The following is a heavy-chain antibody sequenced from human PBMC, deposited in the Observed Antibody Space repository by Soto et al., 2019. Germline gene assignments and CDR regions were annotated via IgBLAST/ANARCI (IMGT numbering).Heavy chain of an antibody. CDR3: ARDRSYCDYHWFDH. V-gene: IGHV1-69*08. J-gene: IGHJ5*02. Sequence: QVQLVQSGAEVKKPGSSVKVSCKASGGTFSSYTISWVRQAPGQGLEWMGRIIPILGIANYAQKIQGRVTITAKKSTSTAYMELSSLRSDDTVLYYCARDRSYCDYHWFDHWGQGTLVTVS. CDR2: IIPILGIA. CDR1: GGTFSSYT. D-gene: IGHD4-17*01.